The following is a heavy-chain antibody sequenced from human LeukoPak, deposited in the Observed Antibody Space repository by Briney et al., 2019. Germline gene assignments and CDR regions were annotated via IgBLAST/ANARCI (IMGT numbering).Heavy chain of an antibody. V-gene: IGHV4-59*01. J-gene: IGHJ3*02. CDR2: TYYSGSA. CDR3: ARGGRNDAFDI. Sequence: SETLSLTCSVSGGSIRSYYWSWIRQRPGKGLEWIAYTYYSGSANYNPSLKSRVTIAADTSRNKFSLNLNSVTAADTAVYYCARGGRNDAFDIWGQGTMVAVSS. CDR1: GGSIRSYY.